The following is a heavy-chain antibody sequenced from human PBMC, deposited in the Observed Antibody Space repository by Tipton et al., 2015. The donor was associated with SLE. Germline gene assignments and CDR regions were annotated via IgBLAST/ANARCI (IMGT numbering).Heavy chain of an antibody. D-gene: IGHD3-22*01. CDR2: IYYSGSI. Sequence: TLSLTCTVSGFSISSYYWGWIRQPPGKGLEWLGTIYYSGSINYNPSLKSRVTISVDTSKNQFSLKLSSVTAADTAVYYCARASRIGDTWGQGTMVTVSS. J-gene: IGHJ3*02. CDR3: ARASRIGDT. V-gene: IGHV4-59*01. CDR1: GFSISSYY.